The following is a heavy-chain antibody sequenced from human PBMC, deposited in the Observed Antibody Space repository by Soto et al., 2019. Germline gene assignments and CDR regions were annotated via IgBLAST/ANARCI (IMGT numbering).Heavy chain of an antibody. CDR3: ARHCTGSSCYGLFF. V-gene: IGHV4-39*01. CDR1: GDSISSSDYY. D-gene: IGHD1-1*01. CDR2: AYYSGNT. J-gene: IGHJ4*02. Sequence: QLQESGPGLVKPSETLSLTCSVSGDSISSSDYYWGWIRQSPGAGLEWIGSAYYSGNTYYNPSLRGRVTISVDTAKNSFSVKLTSVTASDTAVYYCARHCTGSSCYGLFFWGPGALVTVSS.